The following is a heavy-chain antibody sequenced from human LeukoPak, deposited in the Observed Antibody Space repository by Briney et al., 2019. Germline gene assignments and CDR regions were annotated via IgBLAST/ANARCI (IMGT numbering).Heavy chain of an antibody. CDR3: ARDGVAEDLDTNNWFDP. CDR2: IYYSGST. D-gene: IGHD3/OR15-3a*01. J-gene: IGHJ5*02. Sequence: PSETLSLTCTVSGGSISSYYWSWIRQPPGKGLEWIGYIYYSGSTNYNPSLRSRVTISVDTPKNQFSLKLSSVTAADTAVYYCARDGVAEDLDTNNWFDPWGQGTLVTVSS. V-gene: IGHV4-59*01. CDR1: GGSISSYY.